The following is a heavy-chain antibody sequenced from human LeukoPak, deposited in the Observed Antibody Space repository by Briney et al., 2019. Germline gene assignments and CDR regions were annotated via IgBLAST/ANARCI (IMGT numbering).Heavy chain of an antibody. CDR3: ARDSPTTVTGYYGMDV. V-gene: IGHV1-69*13. D-gene: IGHD4-17*01. CDR2: IIPIFGTA. J-gene: IGHJ6*02. CDR1: EGTFSSYA. Sequence: ASVKVSCKASEGTFSSYAISWVRQAPGQGLEWMGGIIPIFGTANYAQKFQGRVTITADESMSTAYMELSSLRSEDTAVYYCARDSPTTVTGYYGMDVWGQGTTVTVSS.